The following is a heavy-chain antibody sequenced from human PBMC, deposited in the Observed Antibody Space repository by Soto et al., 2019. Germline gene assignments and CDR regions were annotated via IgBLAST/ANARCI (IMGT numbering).Heavy chain of an antibody. V-gene: IGHV3-7*04. J-gene: IGHJ5*02. CDR3: ARDRSAAS. Sequence: EVQLVESGGGLVQPGGSLRLSCAASAFTFSSYWMSWVRQTPGKGLEWVASIKQDGSEKYYVDSVKGRFTISRDNAKNSLYLQINSLRAEDTAVYYCARDRSAASWGQGTLVTVSS. CDR2: IKQDGSEK. D-gene: IGHD6-13*01. CDR1: AFTFSSYW.